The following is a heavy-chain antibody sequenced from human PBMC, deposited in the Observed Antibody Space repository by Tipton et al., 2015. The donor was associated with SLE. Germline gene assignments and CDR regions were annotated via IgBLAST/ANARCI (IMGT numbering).Heavy chain of an antibody. CDR1: GGSLHNYF. CDR3: AVGPSYYYHYIDV. D-gene: IGHD1-26*01. V-gene: IGHV4-4*07. CDR2: VSPSGAT. Sequence: TLSLTCTVSGGSLHNYFCSWIRQSAGKGLEWIGRVSPSGATYYNPSLKSRVSLSVDTSQREFSLSLASLTAADTAIYYCAVGPSYYYHYIDVWANGTAVTVSS. J-gene: IGHJ6*03.